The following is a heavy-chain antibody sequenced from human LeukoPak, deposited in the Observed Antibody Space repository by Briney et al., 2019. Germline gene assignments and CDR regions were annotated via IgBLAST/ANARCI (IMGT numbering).Heavy chain of an antibody. CDR3: ATGQWVPDY. J-gene: IGHJ4*02. CDR2: ISSSSTDI. D-gene: IGHD6-19*01. Sequence: GGSLRLSCAASGFTFSSYSMNWVRQAPGKGLEWVSSISSSSTDIYYADSVKGRFTISRDNAKNSLYLQMNSLRVEDTAVYYCATGQWVPDYWGQGTLVTVSS. CDR1: GFTFSSYS. V-gene: IGHV3-21*01.